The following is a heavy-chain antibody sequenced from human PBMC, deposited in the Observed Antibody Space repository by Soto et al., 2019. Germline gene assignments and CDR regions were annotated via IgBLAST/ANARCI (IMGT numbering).Heavy chain of an antibody. CDR3: AREETGTFDC. CDR1: GSTVSSYA. CDR2: IWYDGSNE. D-gene: IGHD1-1*01. J-gene: IGHJ4*02. Sequence: QVQLVESGGGVVQPGRSLRLSCAASGSTVSSYAMHWVRQAPGKGLVLVAVIWYDGSNEDYADSVKGRFTISRDNSKKTLFLQINSLRVEDTAVYYCAREETGTFDCWGQGTLVTVSS. V-gene: IGHV3-33*01.